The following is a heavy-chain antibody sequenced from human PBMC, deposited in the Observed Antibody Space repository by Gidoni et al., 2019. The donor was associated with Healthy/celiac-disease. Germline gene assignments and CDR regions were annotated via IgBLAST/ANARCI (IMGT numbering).Heavy chain of an antibody. CDR3: ARVGDCTNGVCYQPYYYYMDV. D-gene: IGHD2-8*01. J-gene: IGHJ6*03. V-gene: IGHV1-46*01. Sequence: QVQLVQSGAEVKKPGASVKVSCKASGYTFTSYYMHWGRQAPGQGLEWMGIINPSGGSTSYAQKFQGRVTMTRDTSTSTVYMELSSLRSEDTAVYYCARVGDCTNGVCYQPYYYYMDVWGKGTTVTVSS. CDR2: INPSGGST. CDR1: GYTFTSYY.